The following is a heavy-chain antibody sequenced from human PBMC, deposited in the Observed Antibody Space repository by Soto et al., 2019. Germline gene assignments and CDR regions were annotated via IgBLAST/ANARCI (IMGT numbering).Heavy chain of an antibody. Sequence: QVQLVQSGAEVKKSGSSVKVSCEASGGPFSTFAINWLRQAPGQGLEWMGGIMPVFDSPKYAQKFQGRVTIAADGATSTSYMELSSLTSEDTAVYYCARGWRDSSGSVTGPIDYWGPGTRVTVSS. D-gene: IGHD3-22*01. V-gene: IGHV1-69*01. J-gene: IGHJ4*02. CDR3: ARGWRDSSGSVTGPIDY. CDR2: IMPVFDSP. CDR1: GGPFSTFA.